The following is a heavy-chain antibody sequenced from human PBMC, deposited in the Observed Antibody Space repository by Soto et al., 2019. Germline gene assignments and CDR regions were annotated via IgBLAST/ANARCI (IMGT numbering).Heavy chain of an antibody. Sequence: GESLKISCKGSGYSFTSYWIGWVRQMPGKSLEWMGIIYPGDSDTRYSPSFQGQVTISADKSISTAYLQWSSLKASDTAMYYCARQIWIYYGSGRPYYYYYGMDVWGQGTTVTVSS. J-gene: IGHJ6*02. D-gene: IGHD3-10*01. V-gene: IGHV5-51*01. CDR1: GYSFTSYW. CDR3: ARQIWIYYGSGRPYYYYYGMDV. CDR2: IYPGDSDT.